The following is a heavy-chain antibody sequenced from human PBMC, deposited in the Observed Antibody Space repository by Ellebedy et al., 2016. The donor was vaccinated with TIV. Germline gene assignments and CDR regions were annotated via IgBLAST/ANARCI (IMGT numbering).Heavy chain of an antibody. V-gene: IGHV4-59*12. CDR3: ARASRFGELFFDY. CDR2: IYYSGST. J-gene: IGHJ4*02. CDR1: GGSIRTYY. Sequence: MPSETLSLTCTVSGGSIRTYYWIWIRQPPGKGLEWIGHIYYSGSTKYNPSLKSRLTISVDTSKNLFSLKLASVTAADTAVYYCARASRFGELFFDYWGQGALVTVYS. D-gene: IGHD3-10*01.